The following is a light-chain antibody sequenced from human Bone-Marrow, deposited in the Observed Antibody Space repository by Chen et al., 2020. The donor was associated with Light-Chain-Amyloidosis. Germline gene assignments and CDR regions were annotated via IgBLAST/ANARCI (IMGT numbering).Light chain of an antibody. J-gene: IGLJ2*01. V-gene: IGLV3-25*03. Sequence: SYELTQPPSVSVSPGQTARITCSGDDLPTKYAYWYQQKPGQAPVLVIHRDTERPSGISERFSGSSSGKTATLTISGVQAEDEAGYHCQSADSSGTYEVIFGGGTKLTVL. CDR2: RDT. CDR3: QSADSSGTYEVI. CDR1: DLPTKY.